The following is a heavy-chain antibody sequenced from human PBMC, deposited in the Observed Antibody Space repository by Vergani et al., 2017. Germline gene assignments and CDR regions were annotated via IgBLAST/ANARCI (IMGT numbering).Heavy chain of an antibody. CDR3: ARDGTXYYGSGSFYLFDY. V-gene: IGHV1-18*04. J-gene: IGHJ4*02. Sequence: QVQLVQSGPEVKRPGASVKVSCKTSGYTFFNYGVNWIRRAPGQGFEWLGWIRADTGDTKYSERLQDRVTLTTDSSTNTAYMELRRLKSDDTAVYYCARDGTXYYGSGSFYLFDYWGQGTLVTVSS. CDR2: IRADTGDT. D-gene: IGHD3-10*01. CDR1: GYTFFNYG.